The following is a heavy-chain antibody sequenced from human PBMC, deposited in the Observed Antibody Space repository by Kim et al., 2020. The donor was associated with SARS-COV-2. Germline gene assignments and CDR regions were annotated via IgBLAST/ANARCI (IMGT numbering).Heavy chain of an antibody. D-gene: IGHD6-13*01. CDR1: GGSFSGYY. Sequence: SETLSLTCAVYGGSFSGYYWSWIRQPPGKGLEWIGEINHSGSTNYNPSLKSRVTISVDTSKNQFSLKLSSVTAADTAVYYCARGGGYSSSWYPPGEYRQYYFDYWGQGTLVTVSS. J-gene: IGHJ4*02. V-gene: IGHV4-34*01. CDR3: ARGGGYSSSWYPPGEYRQYYFDY. CDR2: INHSGST.